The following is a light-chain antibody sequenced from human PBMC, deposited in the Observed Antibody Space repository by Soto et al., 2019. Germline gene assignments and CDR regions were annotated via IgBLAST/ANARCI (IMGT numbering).Light chain of an antibody. CDR2: GAS. J-gene: IGKJ4*01. CDR1: QSVSSGY. V-gene: IGKV3-11*01. CDR3: QQRSNWPPT. Sequence: IVLRGSPGTLSLSPGERATLSCRASQSVSSGYLAWYQQKPGQAPRLLIYGASNRATGIPARFSGSGSGTDFTLTISSLEPEDFAVYYCQQRSNWPPTFGGGTKVDI.